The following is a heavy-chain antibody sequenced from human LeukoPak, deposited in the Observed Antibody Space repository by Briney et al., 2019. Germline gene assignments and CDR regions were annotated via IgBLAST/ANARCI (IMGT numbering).Heavy chain of an antibody. CDR3: ASFIVGAGDAFDI. J-gene: IGHJ3*02. CDR2: INRSGST. D-gene: IGHD1-26*01. V-gene: IGHV4-34*01. Sequence: SETLSLTCAVYGGSFSGYYWSWIRQPPGKGLEWIGEINRSGSTNYNPSLKSRVTISVDTSKNQFSLKLSSVTAADTAVYYCASFIVGAGDAFDIWGQGTMVTVSS. CDR1: GGSFSGYY.